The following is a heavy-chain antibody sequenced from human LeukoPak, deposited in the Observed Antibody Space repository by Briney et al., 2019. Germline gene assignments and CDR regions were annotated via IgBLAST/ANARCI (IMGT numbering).Heavy chain of an antibody. J-gene: IGHJ4*02. Sequence: GRSLRLSCAASGFTFSEYWMAWVRQAPGKGLEWVANIKQDGGEKYYVDSVKGRFTISRDNAENSLFLQMNGLRAEDTAVYYCARDKVVGATNFDSWGQGTLVSVSS. V-gene: IGHV3-7*01. CDR1: GFTFSEYW. CDR2: IKQDGGEK. D-gene: IGHD1-26*01. CDR3: ARDKVVGATNFDS.